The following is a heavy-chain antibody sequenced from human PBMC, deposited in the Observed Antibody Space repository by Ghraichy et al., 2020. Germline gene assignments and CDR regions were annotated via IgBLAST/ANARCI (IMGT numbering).Heavy chain of an antibody. Sequence: GGSLRLSCAASGFTFSSYWMSWVRQAPGKGLEWVANIKQDGSEKYYVDSVKGRFTISRDNAKNSLYLQMNSLRAEDTAVYYCARVGTGDLKWNWYFDLWGRGTLVTVSS. CDR2: IKQDGSEK. J-gene: IGHJ2*01. D-gene: IGHD7-27*01. CDR1: GFTFSSYW. V-gene: IGHV3-7*01. CDR3: ARVGTGDLKWNWYFDL.